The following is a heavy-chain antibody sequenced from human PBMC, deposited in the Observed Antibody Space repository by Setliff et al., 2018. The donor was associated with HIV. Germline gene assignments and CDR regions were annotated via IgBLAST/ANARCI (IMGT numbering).Heavy chain of an antibody. Sequence: ASVKVSCKASGYTFTSYYMHWVRQAPGQRLEWMGWINAGNGNTKYSQRFQGRVTITRDTSASTAYMELSSLRSEDTAVYYCARAGSGWPFDFWGQGTLVTVS. V-gene: IGHV1-3*01. CDR1: GYTFTSYY. J-gene: IGHJ4*02. D-gene: IGHD6-19*01. CDR3: ARAGSGWPFDF. CDR2: INAGNGNT.